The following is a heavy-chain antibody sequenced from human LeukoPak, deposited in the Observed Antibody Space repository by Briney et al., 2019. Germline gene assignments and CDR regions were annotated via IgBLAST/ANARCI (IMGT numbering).Heavy chain of an antibody. V-gene: IGHV3-23*01. CDR1: GFTFGSYA. D-gene: IGHD1-26*01. CDR3: AKKYSTGLDP. J-gene: IGHJ5*02. Sequence: PGGSLRLSCAASGFTFGSYAMSRVRQAPGQGLEWVSDINASGGSTYYTHSVKGRVTISRDKSKNTLYLEMNSLRAEDTAIYYCAKKYSTGLDPWGQGTLVTVSS. CDR2: INASGGST.